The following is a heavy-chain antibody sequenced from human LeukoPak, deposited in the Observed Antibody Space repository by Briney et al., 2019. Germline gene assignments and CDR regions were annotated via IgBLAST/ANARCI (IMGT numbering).Heavy chain of an antibody. CDR2: INPSDGTT. D-gene: IGHD6-6*01. CDR3: ARDLVAPDY. J-gene: IGHJ4*02. V-gene: IGHV1-46*01. Sequence: SVKVSCKASGYTFTTYYMYWVRQAPGQGLEWMGAINPSDGTTRYAQKFQGRVTMTRDTSTSTVFMYLSSLRSEDTAVYYCARDLVAPDYWGQGTLVTVSS. CDR1: GYTFTTYY.